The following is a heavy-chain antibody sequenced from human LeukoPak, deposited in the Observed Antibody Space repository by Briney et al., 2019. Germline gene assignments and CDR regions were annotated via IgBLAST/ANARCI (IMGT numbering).Heavy chain of an antibody. J-gene: IGHJ3*02. CDR3: ARSRDSTSCRDAFDI. CDR2: IYYSGRT. V-gene: IGHV4-39*01. D-gene: IGHD2-2*01. Sequence: PSETLSLTCTVSGGSISSSSYYWGWIRQPPGKVLEWIVSIYYSGRTYYNPDLKSRVAISVDTSKNQFSLKLSSVTAAGTAVYYCARSRDSTSCRDAFDIGGQGTMVTVS. CDR1: GGSISSSSYY.